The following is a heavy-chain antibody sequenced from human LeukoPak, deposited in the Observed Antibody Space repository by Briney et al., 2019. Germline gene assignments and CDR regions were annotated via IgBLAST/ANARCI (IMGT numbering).Heavy chain of an antibody. V-gene: IGHV3-21*01. CDR1: GFTFSSYS. D-gene: IGHD5-18*01. Sequence: KSGGSLRLSCAASGFTFSSYSMNWVRQAPGKGLEWVSSISSSSSYIYYADSVKGRFTISRDNAKNSLYLQMNSLRAEDTAVYYCARSAMVDAFDTWGQGTMVTVSS. CDR3: ARSAMVDAFDT. CDR2: ISSSSSYI. J-gene: IGHJ3*02.